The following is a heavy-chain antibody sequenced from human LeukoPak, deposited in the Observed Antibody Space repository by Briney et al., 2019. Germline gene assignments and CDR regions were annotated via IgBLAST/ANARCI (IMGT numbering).Heavy chain of an antibody. Sequence: TGGSLGLSCVASGFTFSNYAMSWVRQAPGKGLELVSGIYGSDDKTVYGDAVKGRFTISRDNSKNTLYLQMNSLRADDTAVYYCAKTQGYYDAWGQGALVTVSS. V-gene: IGHV3-23*01. D-gene: IGHD2-15*01. CDR3: AKTQGYYDA. J-gene: IGHJ5*02. CDR2: IYGSDDKT. CDR1: GFTFSNYA.